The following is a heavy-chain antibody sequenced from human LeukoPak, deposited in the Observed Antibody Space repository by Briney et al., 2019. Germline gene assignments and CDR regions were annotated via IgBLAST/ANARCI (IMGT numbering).Heavy chain of an antibody. CDR2: IIPIFGTA. D-gene: IGHD6-13*01. V-gene: IGHV1-69*05. J-gene: IGHJ5*02. CDR1: GGTFSSYA. CDR3: ARAVLKIAAAAHNWFDP. Sequence: SVKVSCKASGGTFSSYAISWVRQAPGQGLEWMGGIIPIFGTANYAQKFQGRVTITTDESTSTAYMELSSLRSEDTAVYYCARAVLKIAAAAHNWFDPWGQGTLVTASS.